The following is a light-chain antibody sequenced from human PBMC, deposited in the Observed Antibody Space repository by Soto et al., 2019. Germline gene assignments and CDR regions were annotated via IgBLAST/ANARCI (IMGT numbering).Light chain of an antibody. CDR1: SSYVGCYNY. CDR2: DVS. Sequence: QSGLTQPASVSGSPGQSITISCPGTSSYVGCYNYVSWYQQHPGKAPKLMIYDVSDRPSGVSNHFSASKSGNTASLTISGLQAEDEADYYCCPYTSSSTPWVFGTGTKVTVL. CDR3: CPYTSSSTPWV. J-gene: IGLJ1*01. V-gene: IGLV2-14*03.